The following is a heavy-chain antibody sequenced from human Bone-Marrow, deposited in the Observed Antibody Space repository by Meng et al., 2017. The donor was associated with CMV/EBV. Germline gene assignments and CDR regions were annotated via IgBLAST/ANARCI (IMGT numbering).Heavy chain of an antibody. Sequence: GGSLRLSCAASGFTFSRYWMTWVRQAPGKGLEWVANIKQDGSEKYYVDSVKGRFTISRDNAKRSLNLQMNSLRAEDTAVYYCARVGGKRTAARLNPHCYGLDVWGQGTPVTVSS. J-gene: IGHJ6*01. V-gene: IGHV3-7*01. CDR2: IKQDGSEK. CDR3: ARVGGKRTAARLNPHCYGLDV. CDR1: GFTFSRYW. D-gene: IGHD6-6*01.